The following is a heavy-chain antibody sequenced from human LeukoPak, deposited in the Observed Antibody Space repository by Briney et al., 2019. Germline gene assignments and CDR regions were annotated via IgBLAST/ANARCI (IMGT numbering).Heavy chain of an antibody. Sequence: KYGESLKISCKGSGYSFTSYWIGWVRQMPGKGLEWMGIIYPGDPDTRYSPSFQGQVTISADKSISTAYLQWSSLKASDAAMYYCARMADSSGYYAHFDYWGQGTLVTVSS. CDR2: IYPGDPDT. V-gene: IGHV5-51*01. J-gene: IGHJ4*02. CDR3: ARMADSSGYYAHFDY. CDR1: GYSFTSYW. D-gene: IGHD3-22*01.